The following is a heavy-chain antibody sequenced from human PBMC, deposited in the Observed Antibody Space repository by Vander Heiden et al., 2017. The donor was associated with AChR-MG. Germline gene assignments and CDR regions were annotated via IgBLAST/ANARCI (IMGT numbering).Heavy chain of an antibody. CDR2: ISYDGSNK. V-gene: IGHV3-30*18. Sequence: QVQLVESGGGVVQPGRSLRLSCAASGFTFSSYGMHWVRHAPGKGLEWVAVISYDGSNKYYADSVKGRFTISRDNSKNTLYLQMNSLRAEDTAVYYCAKDGVEMATIPYYYYGMDVWGQGTTVTVSS. D-gene: IGHD5-12*01. J-gene: IGHJ6*02. CDR1: GFTFSSYG. CDR3: AKDGVEMATIPYYYYGMDV.